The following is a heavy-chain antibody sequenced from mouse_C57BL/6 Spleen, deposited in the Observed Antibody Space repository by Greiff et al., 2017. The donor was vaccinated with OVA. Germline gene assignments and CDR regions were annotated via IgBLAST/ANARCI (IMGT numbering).Heavy chain of an antibody. CDR3: ARSVTGTAFDY. J-gene: IGHJ2*01. D-gene: IGHD4-1*01. Sequence: VMLVESGAELARPGASVKLSCKASGYTFTSYGISWVKQRTGQGLEWIGEIYPRSGNTYYNEKFKGKATLTADKSSSTAYMELRSLTSEDSAVYFCARSVTGTAFDYWGQGTTLTVSS. V-gene: IGHV1-81*01. CDR2: IYPRSGNT. CDR1: GYTFTSYG.